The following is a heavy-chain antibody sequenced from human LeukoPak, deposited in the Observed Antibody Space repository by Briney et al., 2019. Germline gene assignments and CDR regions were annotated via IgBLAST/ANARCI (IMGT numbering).Heavy chain of an antibody. J-gene: IGHJ3*02. CDR1: GYTFTSYD. V-gene: IGHV1-8*01. D-gene: IGHD2-21*02. Sequence: VASVKVSCKASGYTFTSYDINWVRQATGQGLEWMGWMNPNSGNTGYAQKFQGGVTMTRDTSINTAYMELSSLRSEDTAVYYCAICGGDCGGAFDIWGQGTMVTVSS. CDR2: MNPNSGNT. CDR3: AICGGDCGGAFDI.